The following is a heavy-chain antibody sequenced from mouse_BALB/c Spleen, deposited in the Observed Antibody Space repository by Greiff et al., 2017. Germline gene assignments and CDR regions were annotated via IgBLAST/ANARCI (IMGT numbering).Heavy chain of an antibody. V-gene: IGHV5-4*02. J-gene: IGHJ4*01. Sequence: EVKLMESGGGLVKPGGSLKLSCAASGFTFSDYYMYWVRQTPEKRLEWVATISDGGSYTYYPDSVKGRFTISRDNAKNNLYLQMSSLKSEDTAMYYCARIYGSSSGYYAMDYWGQGTSVTVSS. CDR2: ISDGGSYT. CDR1: GFTFSDYY. CDR3: ARIYGSSSGYYAMDY. D-gene: IGHD1-1*01.